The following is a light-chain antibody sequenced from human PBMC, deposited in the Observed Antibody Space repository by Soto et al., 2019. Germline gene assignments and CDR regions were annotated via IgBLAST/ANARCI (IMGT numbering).Light chain of an antibody. CDR1: SSNIGSNY. CDR3: AAWDDSLSGFYV. V-gene: IGLV1-47*02. Sequence: QAVLTQPPSASGTPGQRITISCSGSSSNIGSNYVNWYQQLPGTAPKLLIYSNNQRPSGVPDRFSGSKSGTSASLAISGLRSEDEADYHCAAWDDSLSGFYVFGTGTKLTVL. CDR2: SNN. J-gene: IGLJ1*01.